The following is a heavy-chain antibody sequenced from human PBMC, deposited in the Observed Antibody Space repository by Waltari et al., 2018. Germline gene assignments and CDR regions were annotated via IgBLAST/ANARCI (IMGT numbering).Heavy chain of an antibody. Sequence: EVRLLESGGDLTRPGASLRLDCAAYGFTVSPTTMSCIRQAPGKGLEWLSITYSGALNSGGTTFYADSVRGRFTTSRDNDRNILYLQMKSLRVDDTAIYYCARVLEGADEYFDLWGRGTLVTVSS. CDR1: GFTVSPTT. CDR2: TYSGALNSGGTT. J-gene: IGHJ2*01. V-gene: IGHV3-53*01. CDR3: ARVLEGADEYFDL. D-gene: IGHD3-16*01.